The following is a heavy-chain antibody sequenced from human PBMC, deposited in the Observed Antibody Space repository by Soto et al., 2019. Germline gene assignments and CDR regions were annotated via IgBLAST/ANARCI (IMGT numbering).Heavy chain of an antibody. CDR1: GGTFSSFT. Sequence: SVKVSCKASGGTFSSFTISWVRQALGQGLEWMGGIIPIYGTANYAQKFQGRVTITADASTRTAYMELSSLRSEDTAVYYCAKDRRADWESYYYYAMDVWGQGTTVTVSS. CDR3: AKDRRADWESYYYYAMDV. CDR2: IIPIYGTA. J-gene: IGHJ6*02. D-gene: IGHD1-26*01. V-gene: IGHV1-69*13.